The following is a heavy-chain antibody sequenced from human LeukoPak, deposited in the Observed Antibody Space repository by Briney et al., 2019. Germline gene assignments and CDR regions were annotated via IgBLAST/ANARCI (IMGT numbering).Heavy chain of an antibody. Sequence: GASVKVSCKASGYTFTGYYMHWVRQAPGQGLEWMGWISAYNGNTNYAQKLQGRVTMTTDTSTSTAYMELRSLRSDDTAVYYCARGTAMAPFDYWGQGTLVTVSS. CDR3: ARGTAMAPFDY. CDR1: GYTFTGYY. D-gene: IGHD5-18*01. J-gene: IGHJ4*02. CDR2: ISAYNGNT. V-gene: IGHV1-18*04.